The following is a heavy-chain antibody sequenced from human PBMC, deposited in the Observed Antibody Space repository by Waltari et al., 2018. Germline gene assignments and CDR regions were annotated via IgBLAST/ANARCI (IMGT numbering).Heavy chain of an antibody. D-gene: IGHD2-15*01. CDR1: ENPYNSYA. Sequence: QVRLVQSGAEMKKAGSSVKVSCRTSENPYNSYALSRVRQASGQGLECMGVIPSVFNPPIYAPKFKDRVTITADKATSTAYMELSSLTYDYTATYYCAQSAERGAVVVAASYDFWGQGTLVTVSS. V-gene: IGHV1-69*14. J-gene: IGHJ4*02. CDR3: AQSAERGAVVVAASYDF. CDR2: IPSVFNPP.